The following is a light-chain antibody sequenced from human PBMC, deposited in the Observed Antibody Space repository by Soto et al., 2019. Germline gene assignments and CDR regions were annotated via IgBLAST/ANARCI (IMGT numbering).Light chain of an antibody. V-gene: IGLV2-14*03. Sequence: QSVLTQPASVSGSPGQSIAISCTGTSSDVGAYDYVSWHQQHPDKAPKLMIYEVSNRPSGVSNRFSGSKSVNTATLTISGLQAEDEADYYCSSHTRYNTRVFGTGTKVTVL. CDR2: EVS. J-gene: IGLJ1*01. CDR3: SSHTRYNTRV. CDR1: SSDVGAYDY.